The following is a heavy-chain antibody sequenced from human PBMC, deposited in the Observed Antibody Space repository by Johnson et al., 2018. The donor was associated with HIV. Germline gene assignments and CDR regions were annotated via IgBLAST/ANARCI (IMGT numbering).Heavy chain of an antibody. CDR1: GFTFSSYG. CDR3: ARAANVVLPAGTFDI. CDR2: IWYDGSNK. Sequence: QVQLVESGGGVVQPGRSLRLSCTASGFTFSSYGIHWVRQAPGKGLEWVAVIWYDGSNKYYADSVKGRFTISRDKTKETLYLQMNSLRVEDTAVYYCARAANVVLPAGTFDIWGRGTMVTVSS. J-gene: IGHJ3*02. V-gene: IGHV3-33*01. D-gene: IGHD2-2*01.